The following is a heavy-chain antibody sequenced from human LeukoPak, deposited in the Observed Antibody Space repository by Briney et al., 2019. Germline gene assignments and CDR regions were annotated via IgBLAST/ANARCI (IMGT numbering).Heavy chain of an antibody. J-gene: IGHJ5*02. D-gene: IGHD2-2*01. Sequence: PSETLSLTCAVYGGSFSGYYWSWIRRSPGKGLEWIGEINHSGSTNYNPSLKSRVSISVDTSKNQFSLKLSSVTAADTAVYFCARGAHRCSSTSCYPHGFDPWGQGTLVTVSS. CDR1: GGSFSGYY. CDR2: INHSGST. V-gene: IGHV4-34*01. CDR3: ARGAHRCSSTSCYPHGFDP.